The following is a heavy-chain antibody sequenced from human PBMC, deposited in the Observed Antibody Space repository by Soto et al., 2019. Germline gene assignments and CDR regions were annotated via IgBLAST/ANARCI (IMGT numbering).Heavy chain of an antibody. J-gene: IGHJ6*02. D-gene: IGHD2-15*01. CDR2: IIPIFGTA. V-gene: IGHV1-69*13. CDR1: GGTFSSYA. Sequence: SVKVSCKASGGTFSSYAISWVLQAPGQGLEWMGGIIPIFGTANYAQKFQGRVTITADESTSTAYMELSSLRSEDTAVYYCARGPYCSGGSCYLAYYYYGMDVWGQGTTVTVSS. CDR3: ARGPYCSGGSCYLAYYYYGMDV.